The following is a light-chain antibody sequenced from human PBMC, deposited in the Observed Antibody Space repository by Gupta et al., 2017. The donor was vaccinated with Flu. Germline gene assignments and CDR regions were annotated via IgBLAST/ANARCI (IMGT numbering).Light chain of an antibody. CDR2: DDS. CDR3: QVWDSSSDHVV. Sequence: SYVLTQPPSVSVAPGQTARITCGGNNIGSKAVHWYQQKPGQAPVLIGKDDSDRPSGIPERFSGSNSGNTATLTITRVEAGDEADYYCQVWDSSSDHVVFGGGTKLTV. CDR1: NIGSKA. J-gene: IGLJ2*01. V-gene: IGLV3-21*02.